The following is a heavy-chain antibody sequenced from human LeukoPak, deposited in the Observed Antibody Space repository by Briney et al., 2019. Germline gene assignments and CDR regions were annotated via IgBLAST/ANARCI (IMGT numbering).Heavy chain of an antibody. Sequence: SETLSLTCAVYGQSFSSYYWSWIRQPPGKGLEWIGEIGHSGNTNYNPSLKSRVTISVDTSKNQVSLKLSSVAAADTAVYYCARVDGDGYNIPDYWGQGTLVTVSS. CDR1: GQSFSSYY. J-gene: IGHJ4*02. CDR3: ARVDGDGYNIPDY. CDR2: IGHSGNT. V-gene: IGHV4-34*01. D-gene: IGHD5-24*01.